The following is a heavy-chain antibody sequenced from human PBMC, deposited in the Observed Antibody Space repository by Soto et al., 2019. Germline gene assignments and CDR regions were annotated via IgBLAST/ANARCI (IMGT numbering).Heavy chain of an antibody. D-gene: IGHD1-26*01. CDR2: ISSNSGYI. V-gene: IGHV3-21*01. CDR1: GFTFRLHA. Sequence: EVQLVESGGGLVKPGGSLRLSCAASGFTFRLHAMNWVRQAPGKGLEWVSYISSNSGYIYYADSVKGRFTISRDNAQKSLYLQMDRLRVEDTAVYYGARYSTVWELGGAAFDFWGLGTKVTVSS. CDR3: ARYSTVWELGGAAFDF. J-gene: IGHJ3*01.